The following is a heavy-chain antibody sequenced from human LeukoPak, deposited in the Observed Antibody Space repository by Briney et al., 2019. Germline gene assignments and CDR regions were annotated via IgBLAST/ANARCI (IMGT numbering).Heavy chain of an antibody. CDR3: AKDGYYGDYNAFDI. Sequence: PTGGSLRLSCVASGFTFSNYGMTWVRQAPGKGLEWVSAISGSGGSTYYADSVKGRFTISRDNSKNTLYLQMNSLRAEDTAVYYCAKDGYYGDYNAFDIWGQGTMVTVSS. CDR1: GFTFSNYG. D-gene: IGHD4-17*01. J-gene: IGHJ3*02. CDR2: ISGSGGST. V-gene: IGHV3-23*01.